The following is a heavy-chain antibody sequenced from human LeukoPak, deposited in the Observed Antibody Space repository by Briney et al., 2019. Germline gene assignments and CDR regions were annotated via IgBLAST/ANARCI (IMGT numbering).Heavy chain of an antibody. CDR2: INHSGST. D-gene: IGHD3-10*01. CDR1: GGPFSGYY. V-gene: IGHV4-34*01. CDR3: ARAFSGSYNNH. J-gene: IGHJ4*02. Sequence: SETLSLTCAVYGGPFSGYYWSWIRQPPGKGLEWIGEINHSGSTNYNPSLKSRVTISVDTSKNQFSLKLSSVTAADTAVYYCARAFSGSYNNHWGQGTLVTVSS.